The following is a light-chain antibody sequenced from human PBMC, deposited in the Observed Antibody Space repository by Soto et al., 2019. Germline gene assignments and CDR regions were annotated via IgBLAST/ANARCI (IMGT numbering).Light chain of an antibody. J-gene: IGKJ2*01. CDR2: TAS. CDR1: QTISNW. CDR3: QEYFSYQYT. V-gene: IGKV1-5*01. Sequence: QMTQSPSTLSASVGDRVTISCRASQTISNWLAWYQQKPGEAPKLLIHTASTLESGAPSRFSGSGSGTEFTLTISSPQPDDFAIYYCQEYFSYQYTFGQGTKVEVK.